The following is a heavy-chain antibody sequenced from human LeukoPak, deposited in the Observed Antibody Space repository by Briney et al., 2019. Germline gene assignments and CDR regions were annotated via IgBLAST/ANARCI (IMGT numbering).Heavy chain of an antibody. V-gene: IGHV1-18*01. CDR3: AIPTGCGSYCFGS. D-gene: IGHD1-26*01. J-gene: IGHJ5*02. CDR2: IVPSNGYT. Sequence: GASVKVSCKASGYSFTSYGISWGRQAPGQGLEWMGWIVPSNGYTTYAQKFQGRVTMTTDTSTSTAYMELRSLRSDDTAVYHCAIPTGCGSYCFGSWGQGTLVTVSS. CDR1: GYSFTSYG.